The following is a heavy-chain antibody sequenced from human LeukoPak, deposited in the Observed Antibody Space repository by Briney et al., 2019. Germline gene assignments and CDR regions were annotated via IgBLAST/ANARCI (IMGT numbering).Heavy chain of an antibody. Sequence: ASVKVSCKASGYTFTSNYMHWVRQAPGQGPEWMGVISPSGGSTTYAQKFQGRVTLTRDMSTSTAYMELSSLRSEDTAVYYCAAVPYYYDSSGLPDYWGQGTLVTVSS. CDR3: AAVPYYYDSSGLPDY. D-gene: IGHD3-22*01. V-gene: IGHV1-46*01. CDR1: GYTFTSNY. J-gene: IGHJ4*02. CDR2: ISPSGGST.